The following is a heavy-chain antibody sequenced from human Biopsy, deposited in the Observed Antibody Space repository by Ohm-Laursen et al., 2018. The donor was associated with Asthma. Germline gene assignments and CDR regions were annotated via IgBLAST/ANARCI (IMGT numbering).Heavy chain of an antibody. CDR2: ITSDGNTQ. Sequence: SSLRLSCSASGRHFGSYNMHWARQAPGKGLEWVAVITSDGNTQYYGDSVKGRFTVSRDNSKNLLFLQMSSLRAEDTAVYYCLGDTLGYYFDTWGQGTLVTVSS. J-gene: IGHJ4*02. CDR3: LGDTLGYYFDT. D-gene: IGHD6-13*01. V-gene: IGHV3-30-3*01. CDR1: GRHFGSYN.